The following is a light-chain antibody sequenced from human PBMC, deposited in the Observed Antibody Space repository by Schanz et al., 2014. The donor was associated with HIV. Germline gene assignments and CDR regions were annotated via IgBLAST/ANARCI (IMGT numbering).Light chain of an antibody. V-gene: IGKV3-20*01. CDR1: QTITNNF. CDR3: QHFDHSVVT. CDR2: GAS. Sequence: EIVLTQSPGTLSLFPGERAALSCRASQTITNNFLAWYQQRPGQAPRLLIYGASNRATGVPDRFSGYGSGTDFILTISRLEPEDFAVYYCQHFDHSVVTFGGGTKVEIK. J-gene: IGKJ4*01.